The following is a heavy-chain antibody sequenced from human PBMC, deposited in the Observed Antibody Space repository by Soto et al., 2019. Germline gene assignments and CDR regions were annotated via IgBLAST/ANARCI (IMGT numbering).Heavy chain of an antibody. V-gene: IGHV3-23*01. CDR3: SKEPHFYCSGGSCYPYGMYV. CDR1: GFTFSSYA. D-gene: IGHD2-15*01. Sequence: EVQLLESGGGLVQPGGSLRLSCAASGFTFSSYAMNWVRQAPGKGLEWVSGISGSGGSTYYVDSVNGRFTISRDNSKITLYLEMNSLRAEDTAVYYCSKEPHFYCSGGSCYPYGMYVWGQGTTVTVSS. CDR2: ISGSGGST. J-gene: IGHJ6*02.